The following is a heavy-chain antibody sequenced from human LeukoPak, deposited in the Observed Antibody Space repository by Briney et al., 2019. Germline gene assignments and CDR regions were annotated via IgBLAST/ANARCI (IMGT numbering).Heavy chain of an antibody. CDR3: ARGGANTYYYYGMDV. V-gene: IGHV3-21*01. CDR1: GFTFSSYS. CDR2: ISSSSSYI. Sequence: GGSLRLSCAASGFTFSSYSMNWVRQAPGKGLEWVSSISSSSSYIYYADSVKGRFTIPRDNAKNSLYLQMNSLRAEDTAVYYCARGGANTYYYYGMDVWGQGTTVTVSS. J-gene: IGHJ6*02.